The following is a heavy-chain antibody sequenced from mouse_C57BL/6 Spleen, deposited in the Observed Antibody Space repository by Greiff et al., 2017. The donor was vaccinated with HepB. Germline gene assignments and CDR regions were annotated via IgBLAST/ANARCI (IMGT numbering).Heavy chain of an antibody. J-gene: IGHJ2*01. Sequence: EVQLQQSGPELVKPGASVKISCKASGYSFTGYYMHWVKQSSEKSLEWIGEINPSTGGTSYNQKFKGKATLTVDKSSSTAYMQLKSLTSEDSAVYYCARSGYYGSSYDFDYWGQGTTLTVSS. CDR3: ARSGYYGSSYDFDY. D-gene: IGHD1-1*01. V-gene: IGHV1-43*01. CDR2: INPSTGGT. CDR1: GYSFTGYY.